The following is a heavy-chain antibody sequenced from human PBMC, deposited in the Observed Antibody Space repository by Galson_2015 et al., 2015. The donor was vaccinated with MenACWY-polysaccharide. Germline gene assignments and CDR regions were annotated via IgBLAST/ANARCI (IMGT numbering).Heavy chain of an antibody. V-gene: IGHV4-39*07. D-gene: IGHD3-10*01. CDR2: VNGGTT. CDR1: GGSITTNIYY. J-gene: IGHJ4*02. CDR3: ARGVRGANHAEIDY. Sequence: SETLSLTCTVPGGSITTNIYYWGWMRQPPGKGLEGIGTVNGGTTYYNPSVKSRVTISLDTSKSQFSLKLTSVTAADTAVYYCARGVRGANHAEIDYWGQGILVTVSS.